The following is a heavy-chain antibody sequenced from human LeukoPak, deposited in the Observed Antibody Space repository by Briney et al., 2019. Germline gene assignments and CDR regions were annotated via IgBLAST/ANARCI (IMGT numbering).Heavy chain of an antibody. Sequence: GGSLRLSCAASGFSFSSYAMSWVRQAPGKGLEWVSAISSSGGSTYYADSVKGRFTISRDNSKKTLYLQMSSLRAEDTAIYYCAKDGYYDTSGYYAFYCWGQGTLVTVSS. D-gene: IGHD3-22*01. V-gene: IGHV3-23*01. CDR2: ISSSGGST. J-gene: IGHJ4*02. CDR3: AKDGYYDTSGYYAFYC. CDR1: GFSFSSYA.